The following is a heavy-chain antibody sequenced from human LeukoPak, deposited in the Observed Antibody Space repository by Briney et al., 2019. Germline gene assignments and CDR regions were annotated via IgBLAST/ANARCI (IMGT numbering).Heavy chain of an antibody. V-gene: IGHV3-23*01. CDR2: ISGSGGST. CDR3: VRGSSGFDY. D-gene: IGHD3-22*01. Sequence: GGSLRLSCAASGFTFSSYSMNWVRQAPGKGLEWVSAISGSGGSTYYADSVKGRFTISRDNSKNTLYLQMNSLRAEDTAVYYCVRGSSGFDYWGQGTLVTVSS. J-gene: IGHJ4*02. CDR1: GFTFSSYS.